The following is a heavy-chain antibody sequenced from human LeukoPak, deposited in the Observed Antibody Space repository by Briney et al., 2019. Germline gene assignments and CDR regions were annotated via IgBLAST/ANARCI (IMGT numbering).Heavy chain of an antibody. Sequence: RGSLRLSCAASGFTFSSYEMNWVRQAPGKGLEWVSYISSSGSTIYYADSVKGRFTISRDNAKNSLYLQMNSLRAEDTAVYYCAREFTLNWFDPWGQGTLVTVSS. D-gene: IGHD3-16*01. J-gene: IGHJ5*02. V-gene: IGHV3-48*03. CDR3: AREFTLNWFDP. CDR1: GFTFSSYE. CDR2: ISSSGSTI.